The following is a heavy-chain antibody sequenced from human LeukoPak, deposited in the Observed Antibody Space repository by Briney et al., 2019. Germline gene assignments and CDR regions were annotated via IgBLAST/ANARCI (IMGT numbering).Heavy chain of an antibody. V-gene: IGHV3-21*01. CDR3: ARDECSSTSCYLPYYYYGMDV. Sequence: GGSLRLSCAASGFTFSSYSMNWVRQAPGKGLEWVSSISSSSSYIYYADSVKGRFTISRDNAKNSLYLQINSLRAEDTAVYYCARDECSSTSCYLPYYYYGMDVWGQGTTVTVSS. CDR1: GFTFSSYS. CDR2: ISSSSSYI. D-gene: IGHD2-2*01. J-gene: IGHJ6*02.